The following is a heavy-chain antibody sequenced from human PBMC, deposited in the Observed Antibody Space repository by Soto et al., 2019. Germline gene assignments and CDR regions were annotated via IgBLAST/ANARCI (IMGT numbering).Heavy chain of an antibody. D-gene: IGHD3-10*01. CDR3: ARGKVMVRGVQNYYYYYGMDV. V-gene: IGHV4-59*01. J-gene: IGHJ6*02. CDR1: GGSISSYY. Sequence: SETLSLTCTVSGGSISSYYWSWIRQPPGKGLEWIGYIYYSGSTNYNPSLKSRVTISVDTSKDQFSLKLSSVTAADTAVYYCARGKVMVRGVQNYYYYYGMDVWGQGTTVTVSS. CDR2: IYYSGST.